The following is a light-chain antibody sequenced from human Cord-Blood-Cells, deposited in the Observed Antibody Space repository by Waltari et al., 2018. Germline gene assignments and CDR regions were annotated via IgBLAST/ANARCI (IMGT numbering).Light chain of an antibody. CDR1: QGISSY. V-gene: IGKV1-8*01. CDR3: QQYYSYPYT. Sequence: AIRMTQSPSSLSASTGDRVTITCRASQGISSYLAWYQQKPGKAPKLLIYAASTLQSGVPSRFSGSRSWTDFTLTVSCLQSEDFATYYCQQYYSYPYTFGQGTKLEIK. CDR2: AAS. J-gene: IGKJ2*01.